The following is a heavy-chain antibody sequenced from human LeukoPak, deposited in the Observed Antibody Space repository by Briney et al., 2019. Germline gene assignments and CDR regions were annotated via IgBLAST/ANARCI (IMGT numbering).Heavy chain of an antibody. J-gene: IGHJ5*02. D-gene: IGHD3-10*01. CDR2: IYFSGKT. CDR3: ARRGSLLWFDP. CDR1: GDSISDRYYY. Sequence: PPETLSLTCTVSGDSISDRYYYWAWIRQPPGKGLEWIGSIYFSGKTYYNPSLRSRVTISVDTSKNQFSLTLTSVTVADTFVYYCARRGSLLWFDPWGQGTLVTVSS. V-gene: IGHV4-39*01.